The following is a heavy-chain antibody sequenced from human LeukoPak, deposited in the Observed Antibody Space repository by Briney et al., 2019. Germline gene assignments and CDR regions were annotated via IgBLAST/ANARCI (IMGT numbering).Heavy chain of an antibody. CDR1: GFTFSDYY. Sequence: GGSLRLSCAASGFTFSDYYMSWIRQAPGKGLEWVSYISSSGGTIYYADSVRGRFTISRDNAKNSLYLQMNSLRAEDTAVYYCARPLYCSSTSCPLDPWGQGTLVTVSS. J-gene: IGHJ5*02. CDR2: ISSSGGTI. V-gene: IGHV3-11*01. CDR3: ARPLYCSSTSCPLDP. D-gene: IGHD2-2*01.